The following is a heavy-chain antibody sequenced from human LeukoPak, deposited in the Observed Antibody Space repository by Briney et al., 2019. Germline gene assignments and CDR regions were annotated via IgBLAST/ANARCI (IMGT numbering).Heavy chain of an antibody. CDR3: ARDGSGWYDFSN. J-gene: IGHJ4*02. Sequence: PGRSLRLSCAASGFTFSTYGMHWVRQAPGKGLEWVSFIWSDGSNKYYADSVKGRFTISRDNSKNTLYLQMNSLRVEDTAVYFCARDGSGWYDFSNWGQGTLVTVSS. CDR1: GFTFSTYG. V-gene: IGHV3-33*01. CDR2: IWSDGSNK. D-gene: IGHD6-19*01.